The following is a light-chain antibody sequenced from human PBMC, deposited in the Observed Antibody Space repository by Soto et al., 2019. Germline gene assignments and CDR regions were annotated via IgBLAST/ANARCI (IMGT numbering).Light chain of an antibody. J-gene: IGKJ4*01. CDR2: AAS. CDR1: QSISSY. V-gene: IGKV1-39*01. CDR3: QQSYSTPPT. Sequence: DIQMTQSPSSLSASVGDRVTITCRASQSISSYLNWYQQKLGKAPKLLIYAASSLQSGVPSRFSGIGSGTDFTLTISSLQPEDFATYYCQQSYSTPPTFGGGTKVEIK.